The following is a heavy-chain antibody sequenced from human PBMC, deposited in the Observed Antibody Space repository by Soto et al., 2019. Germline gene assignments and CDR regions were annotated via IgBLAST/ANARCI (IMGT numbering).Heavy chain of an antibody. CDR2: IYYSGST. D-gene: IGHD3-3*01. CDR3: AREESGSEGFDP. Sequence: SETLSLTCTVSGGSISSGGYYWSWIRQHPGKGLEWIGYIYYSGSTYYNPSLKSRVTISVDTSKNQFSLKLSSVTAADTAVYYCAREESGSEGFDPWGQGTLVTVSS. J-gene: IGHJ5*02. V-gene: IGHV4-31*03. CDR1: GGSISSGGYY.